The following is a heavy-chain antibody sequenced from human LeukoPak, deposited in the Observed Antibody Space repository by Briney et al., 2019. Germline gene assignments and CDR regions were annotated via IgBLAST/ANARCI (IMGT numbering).Heavy chain of an antibody. CDR3: ARGGYYGSGNDFRFDP. J-gene: IGHJ5*02. CDR1: RGSISSYSYY. D-gene: IGHD3-10*01. Sequence: SETLSLTCTVSRGSISSYSYYWSWIRQPAGKGLEWIGRIYTRGNTNYNPSLKSRVTISLDTSKNQFSLKLSSVTAADTAVYYCARGGYYGSGNDFRFDPWGQGTLVTVSS. V-gene: IGHV4-61*02. CDR2: IYTRGNT.